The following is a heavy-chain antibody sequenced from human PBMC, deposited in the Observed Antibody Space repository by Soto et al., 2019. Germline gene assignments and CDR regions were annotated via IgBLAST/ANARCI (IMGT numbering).Heavy chain of an antibody. CDR2: ISYDGSNK. Sequence: PGGSLRLSCAASGFTFSSYGMHWVRQAPGKGLEWVAVISYDGSNKYYADSVKGRFTISRDNSKNTLYLQMNSLRAEDTAVYYCAKDLRGGDEAGYYGMDVWGQGTTVTVSS. D-gene: IGHD4-17*01. CDR3: AKDLRGGDEAGYYGMDV. J-gene: IGHJ6*02. CDR1: GFTFSSYG. V-gene: IGHV3-30*18.